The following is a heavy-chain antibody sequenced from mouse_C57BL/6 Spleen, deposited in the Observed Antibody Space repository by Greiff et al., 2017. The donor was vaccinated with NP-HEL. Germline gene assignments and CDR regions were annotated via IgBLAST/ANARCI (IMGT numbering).Heavy chain of an antibody. D-gene: IGHD1-1*01. V-gene: IGHV1-52*01. CDR2: IDPSDSET. CDR1: GYTFTSYW. Sequence: VQLQQSGAELVRPGSSVKLSCKASGYTFTSYWMHWVKQRPIQGLEWIGNIDPSDSETHYNQKFKDKATLTVDKSSSTAYMQLSSLTSEDSAVYYCARSVTTVVAGGYWYFDVWGTGTTVTVSS. J-gene: IGHJ1*03. CDR3: ARSVTTVVAGGYWYFDV.